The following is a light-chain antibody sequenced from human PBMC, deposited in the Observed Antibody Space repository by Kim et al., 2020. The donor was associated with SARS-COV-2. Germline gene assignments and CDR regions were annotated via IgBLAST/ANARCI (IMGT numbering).Light chain of an antibody. J-gene: IGKJ4*01. CDR3: QQHNNLPLT. CDR2: DAS. V-gene: IGKV1-33*01. Sequence: DIQMTQSPSSLPSSAGDRVTITCQASQDINKCLDWYQQKPGKAPHLLIYDASNLKKGVPSRFSGSGSGTEFSLTISNLQPEDTATYYSQQHNNLPLTFGGGT. CDR1: QDINKC.